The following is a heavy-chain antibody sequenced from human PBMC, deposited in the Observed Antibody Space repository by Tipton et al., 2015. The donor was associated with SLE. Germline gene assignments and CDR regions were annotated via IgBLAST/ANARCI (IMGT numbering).Heavy chain of an antibody. CDR1: GDSIGNYY. CDR3: ARGAPLGFDY. V-gene: IGHV4-4*07. Sequence: TLSLTCTVSGDSIGNYYWSWIRQSAGKGLEWMGRFYPGGTTSYNPSFKSRVTMSANTSKNQLSLKLNSVTAADTAVYYCARGAPLGFDYWGQGTLVTVSS. J-gene: IGHJ4*02. CDR2: FYPGGTT.